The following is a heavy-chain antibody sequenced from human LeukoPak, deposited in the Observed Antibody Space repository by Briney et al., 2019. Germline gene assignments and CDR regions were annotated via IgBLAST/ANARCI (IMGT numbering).Heavy chain of an antibody. CDR2: IDAGNGDT. D-gene: IGHD2-21*01. V-gene: IGHV1-3*01. CDR1: GYTFSSKA. J-gene: IGHJ6*02. Sequence: GASVKVSCKASGYTFSSKAIHWVRQAPGQRLEWMGWIDAGNGDTIYSQHFQGRLTITRDTSASTVYMDLSSLRSEDTAMYYCTRGAYYDMDVWGQGTTVTVSS. CDR3: TRGAYYDMDV.